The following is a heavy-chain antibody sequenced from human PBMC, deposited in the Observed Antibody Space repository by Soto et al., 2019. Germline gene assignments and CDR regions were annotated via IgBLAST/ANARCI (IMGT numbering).Heavy chain of an antibody. D-gene: IGHD1-26*01. V-gene: IGHV3-13*01. J-gene: IGHJ4*02. CDR2: IGTAGDT. CDR3: ARDGPLGGSDLDY. Sequence: EVQLVESGGGLVQPGGSLRLSCAASGLTFSSYDMHWVRQATGKGLEWVSAIGTAGDTYYPGSVKGRFTISRENAKNSLYLQMNSLRAEDTAVYYCARDGPLGGSDLDYWGQGTLVTVSS. CDR1: GLTFSSYD.